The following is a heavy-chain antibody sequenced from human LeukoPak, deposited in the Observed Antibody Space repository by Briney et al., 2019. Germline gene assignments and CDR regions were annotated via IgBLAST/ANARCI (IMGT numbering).Heavy chain of an antibody. Sequence: SSETLSLTCTVSGVSISSYYWSWIRQPPGKGLEGVGYIYYSGSTNYNPSLKSRVTISVDTSKNQFSLKLSSVTAADTAVYYCAKRTILGVHNWFDPWGQGTLVTVSS. CDR3: AKRTILGVHNWFDP. CDR2: IYYSGST. J-gene: IGHJ5*02. V-gene: IGHV4-59*01. D-gene: IGHD3-3*01. CDR1: GVSISSYY.